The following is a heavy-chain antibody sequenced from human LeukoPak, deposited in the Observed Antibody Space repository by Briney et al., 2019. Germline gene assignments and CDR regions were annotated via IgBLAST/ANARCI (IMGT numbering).Heavy chain of an antibody. CDR1: GGSISSGRYY. CDR2: IYTSGST. J-gene: IGHJ3*01. V-gene: IGHV4-61*02. CDR3: ARSGSYDAFDL. D-gene: IGHD1-26*01. Sequence: TLSLTCTVSGGSISSGRYYWSWTRQPGGKGLEWIGRIYTSGSTNYNPSLKSRVTISVDTSKNQFSLKLSSVTAADTAVYYCARSGSYDAFDLWGQGTMVTVSS.